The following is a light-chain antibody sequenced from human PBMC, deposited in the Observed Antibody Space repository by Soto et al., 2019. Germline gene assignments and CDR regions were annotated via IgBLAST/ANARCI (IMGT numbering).Light chain of an antibody. CDR2: GAS. CDR3: QQYNNWPLTWT. V-gene: IGKV3D-15*01. Sequence: EIVMTQSPATLSVSPGERATLSCRASQSVSSNLAWYQQKPGQAPRLLIYGASIRAIGIPARFSGSGSGTEFTLTISSLQSEDFAVYYCQQYNNWPLTWTFGQGTKVDIK. CDR1: QSVSSN. J-gene: IGKJ1*01.